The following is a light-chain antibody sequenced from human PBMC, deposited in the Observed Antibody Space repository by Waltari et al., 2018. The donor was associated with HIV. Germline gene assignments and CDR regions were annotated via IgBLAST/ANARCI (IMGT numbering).Light chain of an antibody. CDR2: DDN. V-gene: IGLV3-21*04. J-gene: IGLJ3*02. CDR3: QVWDTTTDQWV. CDR1: NIGSTS. Sequence: SYVLTQPPSVSVVPGETARITCRGTNIGSTSVQWYRQKPGQAPVLVIYDDNDRPSGIPERCAGSSSGNTATLTISRVEAGDEADYYCQVWDTTTDQWVFGGGTELAVL.